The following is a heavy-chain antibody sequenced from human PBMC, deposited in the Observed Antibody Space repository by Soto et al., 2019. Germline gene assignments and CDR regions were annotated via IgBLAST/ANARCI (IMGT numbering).Heavy chain of an antibody. J-gene: IGHJ6*02. CDR1: GGSFSGYY. D-gene: IGHD2-2*01. V-gene: IGHV4-34*01. CDR2: INHSGST. Sequence: SETLSLTCAVYGGSFSGYYWSWVRQPPGKGLEWIAEINHSGSTNYNPSLKSRVTISVDTSKNYFSLKLSFVTAADTAVYYCARALPVSRYCISIDCPRSGMDVWGQGTTVIVSS. CDR3: ARALPVSRYCISIDCPRSGMDV.